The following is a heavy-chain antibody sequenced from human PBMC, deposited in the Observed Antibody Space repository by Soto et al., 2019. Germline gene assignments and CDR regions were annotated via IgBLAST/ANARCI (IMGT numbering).Heavy chain of an antibody. V-gene: IGHV4-30-4*01. CDR1: GGSISHVYYY. CDR3: ATVPSGDKVDS. Sequence: QVQLQESGPGLLKPSQTLSLTCAVSGGSISHVYYYWSWIRQLPDKGLEWIGHIYNDGSTYNNPSLTSRVTISVDTSRNQFSLQLTSARAADTAVYYCATVPSGDKVDSWGHGILVTVSS. J-gene: IGHJ5*01. D-gene: IGHD7-27*01. CDR2: IYNDGST.